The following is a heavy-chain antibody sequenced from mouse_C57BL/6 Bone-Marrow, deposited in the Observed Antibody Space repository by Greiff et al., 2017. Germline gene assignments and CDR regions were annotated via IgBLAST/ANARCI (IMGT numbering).Heavy chain of an antibody. Sequence: EVKLMESGPELVKPGASVKIPCKASGYTFTDYNMDWVKQSHGKSLEWIGDINPNNGGTIYNQKFKGKATLTVDKSSSTAYMELRSLTSEDTAVYYCARGLSSSHWYFDVWGTGTTVTVSS. CDR3: ARGLSSSHWYFDV. CDR1: GYTFTDYN. CDR2: INPNNGGT. D-gene: IGHD1-1*01. V-gene: IGHV1-18*01. J-gene: IGHJ1*03.